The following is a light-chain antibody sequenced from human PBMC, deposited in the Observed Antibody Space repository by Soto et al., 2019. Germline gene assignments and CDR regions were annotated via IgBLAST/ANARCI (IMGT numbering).Light chain of an antibody. CDR3: SSYTGSSINTVV. CDR2: EVS. CDR1: SSDVGKYSY. V-gene: IGLV2-14*01. J-gene: IGLJ2*01. Sequence: QSALTQPASVSGSPGQSITISCTGTSSDVGKYSYVSWYQQHPAKAPKLMIFEVSNRPSGVSNRFSGSKSGNTASLTISGLQAEDEADYYCSSYTGSSINTVVFGGGTKLTFL.